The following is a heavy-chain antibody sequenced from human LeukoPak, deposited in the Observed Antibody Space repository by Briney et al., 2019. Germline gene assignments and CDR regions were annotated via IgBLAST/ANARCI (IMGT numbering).Heavy chain of an antibody. V-gene: IGHV1-69*13. Sequence: SVKVSCKASGGTVSSYVISWVRQAPGQGLEWMGGIIPIFGTTNYAQKFQGRVTITADESTSTAYMELSSLRSEDTAVYYCARDIYSGSGNLHWFDPWGQGTLVTVSS. J-gene: IGHJ5*02. CDR2: IIPIFGTT. D-gene: IGHD3-10*01. CDR1: GGTVSSYV. CDR3: ARDIYSGSGNLHWFDP.